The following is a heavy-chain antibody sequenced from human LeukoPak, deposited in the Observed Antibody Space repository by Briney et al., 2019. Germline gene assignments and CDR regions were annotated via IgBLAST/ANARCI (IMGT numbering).Heavy chain of an antibody. CDR1: GYSISSGYY. CDR3: ARVGDYGGYPDY. Sequence: SETLSLTCAVSGYSISSGYYWGWIRQPPGKGLEWIGSIYHSGSTYYNPSLKSRVTISVDTSKNQFSLKLSSVTAADTAVYYCARVGDYGGYPDYWGQGTLVTVSS. V-gene: IGHV4-38-2*01. J-gene: IGHJ4*02. D-gene: IGHD4-23*01. CDR2: IYHSGST.